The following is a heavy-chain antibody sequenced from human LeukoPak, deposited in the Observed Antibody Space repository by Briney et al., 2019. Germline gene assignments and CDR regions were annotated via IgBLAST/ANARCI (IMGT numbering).Heavy chain of an antibody. Sequence: GGSLRLSCAASGFTFSSYSMSWVRQAPGKGLEWVANIKQDGSEKYYVDSVKGRFTISRDNAKNSLYLQMNSLRAEDTAVYYCARVQTYYYDSSGYSPSDYWGQGTLVTVSS. D-gene: IGHD3-22*01. J-gene: IGHJ4*02. CDR2: IKQDGSEK. CDR1: GFTFSSYS. CDR3: ARVQTYYYDSSGYSPSDY. V-gene: IGHV3-7*01.